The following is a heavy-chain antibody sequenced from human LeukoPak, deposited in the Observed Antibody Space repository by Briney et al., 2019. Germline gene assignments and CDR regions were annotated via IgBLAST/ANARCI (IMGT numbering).Heavy chain of an antibody. D-gene: IGHD3-16*01. V-gene: IGHV4-39*07. CDR3: ARGLERSSVFGEVTITENWFDP. CDR1: GVSISSSNSY. CDR2: IYYSGST. J-gene: IGHJ5*02. Sequence: PSETLSLTCTVSGVSISSSNSYWGWIRQPPGKGLEWIGSIYYSGSTYYNPSLKSRLSMSSDTSKNQFSLQMTSVTAADTAVYFCARGLERSSVFGEVTITENWFDPWGPGTLVTVSS.